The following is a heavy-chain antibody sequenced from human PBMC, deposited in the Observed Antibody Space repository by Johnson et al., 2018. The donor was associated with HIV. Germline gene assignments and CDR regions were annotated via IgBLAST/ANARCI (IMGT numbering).Heavy chain of an antibody. CDR2: ISYGESNE. J-gene: IGHJ3*02. Sequence: QMQLVESGGGVVQPGRSLRLSCAASGFTFSSYAMHWVRQAPGKGLEWVAVISYGESNEYYADSVKGRFTISRDNSKNTLYLQMNSLTAEDTAVYYCAQWNFGGEVGAVDIWGQGTMVTV. V-gene: IGHV3-30-3*01. CDR3: AQWNFGGEVGAVDI. D-gene: IGHD3-16*01. CDR1: GFTFSSYA.